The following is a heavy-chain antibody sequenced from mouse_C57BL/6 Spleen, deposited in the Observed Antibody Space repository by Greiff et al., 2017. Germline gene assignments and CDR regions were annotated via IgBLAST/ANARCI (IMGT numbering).Heavy chain of an antibody. D-gene: IGHD5-2*01. CDR3: TSENMYYALDY. CDR2: IDPETGGT. CDR1: GYTFTDYE. V-gene: IGHV1-15*01. J-gene: IGHJ4*01. Sequence: QVQLQQSGAELVKPGASVTLSCKASGYTFTDYEMHWVKQTPGHGLEWIGSIDPETGGTTYNQKFKGKATLTVDKSSSTAYMELRSLTSEDSAVYYCTSENMYYALDYWGQGTTVTVSS.